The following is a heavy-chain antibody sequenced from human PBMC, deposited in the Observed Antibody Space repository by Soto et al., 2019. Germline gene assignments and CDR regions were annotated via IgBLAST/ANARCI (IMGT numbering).Heavy chain of an antibody. V-gene: IGHV5-51*01. J-gene: IGHJ3*02. CDR3: ARPAYCSGGSCGAFDI. D-gene: IGHD2-15*01. CDR2: IYPGDSDT. Sequence: GESLKISCKGSGYSFTSYWIGWVREMPGKGLEWMGIIYPGDSDTRYSPSFQGQVTISADKSISTAYLQWSSLKASDTAMYHCARPAYCSGGSCGAFDIWGQGTMVTVSS. CDR1: GYSFTSYW.